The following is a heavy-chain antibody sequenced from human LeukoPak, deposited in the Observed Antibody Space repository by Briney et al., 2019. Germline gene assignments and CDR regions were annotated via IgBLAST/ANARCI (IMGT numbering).Heavy chain of an antibody. Sequence: SETLSLTCTVSGGSISSYYWSWIRQPPGKGLQWIGYIYTSGSTNYNPSLKSRVTISVDTSKNQFSLKLSSVTAADTAVYYCARLGSTIFGVAPRYYYCMDVWGKGTTVTVSS. D-gene: IGHD3-3*01. V-gene: IGHV4-4*09. CDR3: ARLGSTIFGVAPRYYYCMDV. J-gene: IGHJ6*03. CDR1: GGSISSYY. CDR2: IYTSGST.